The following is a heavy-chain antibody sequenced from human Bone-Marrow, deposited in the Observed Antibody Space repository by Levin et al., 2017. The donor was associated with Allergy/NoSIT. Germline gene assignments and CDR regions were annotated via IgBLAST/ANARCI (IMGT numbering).Heavy chain of an antibody. CDR2: IYYSGST. Sequence: SETLSLTCTVSGGSISSYYWSWIRQPPGKGLEWIGYIYYSGSTNYNPSLKSRVTISVDTSKNQFSLKLSSVTAADTAVYYCARRVYYGSGSWPFDPWGQGTLVTVSS. D-gene: IGHD3-10*01. CDR1: GGSISSYY. CDR3: ARRVYYGSGSWPFDP. J-gene: IGHJ5*02. V-gene: IGHV4-59*08.